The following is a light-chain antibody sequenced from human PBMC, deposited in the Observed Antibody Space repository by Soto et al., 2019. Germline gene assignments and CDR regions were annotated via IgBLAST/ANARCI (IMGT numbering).Light chain of an antibody. V-gene: IGLV2-14*03. Sequence: QSVLTQPASVSGSPGQSITICCTGTSSDVGAYDYVSWYQQHPDKAPKLMIYEVSHRPSGVSNRFYGSKSVNTAKLTISGLQAEDEADYYCSSYTSSSTRVFGTGTKVTVL. CDR3: SSYTSSSTRV. J-gene: IGLJ1*01. CDR2: EVS. CDR1: SSDVGAYDY.